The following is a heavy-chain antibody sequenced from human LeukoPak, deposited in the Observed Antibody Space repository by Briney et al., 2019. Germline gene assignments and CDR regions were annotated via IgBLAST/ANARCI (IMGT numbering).Heavy chain of an antibody. CDR1: GYTLTELS. V-gene: IGHV1-24*01. CDR3: ATERITMVRGVIFGVYYFDY. Sequence: GASVKVSCKVSGYTLTELSMHWVRQAPGKGLEWMGGFDPEDGETIYAQKFQGRVTMTEDTSTDTAYMGLSSLRSEDTAVYYCATERITMVRGVIFGVYYFDYWGQGTLVTVSS. J-gene: IGHJ4*02. D-gene: IGHD3-10*01. CDR2: FDPEDGET.